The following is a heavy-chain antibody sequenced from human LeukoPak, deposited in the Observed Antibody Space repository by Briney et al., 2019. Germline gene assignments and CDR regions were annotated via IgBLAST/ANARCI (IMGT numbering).Heavy chain of an antibody. CDR1: GFTFSSYA. V-gene: IGHV3-23*01. D-gene: IGHD4-17*01. Sequence: GGSLRLSCAASGFTFSSYAMSWVRQAPGKGLEWVSAISGSGGSTYYADSVKGRFTISRDNSKNTLYLQMNSLRAEDTAVYYCARDPAVTTNFGYYFDYWGQGTLVTVSS. J-gene: IGHJ4*02. CDR3: ARDPAVTTNFGYYFDY. CDR2: ISGSGGST.